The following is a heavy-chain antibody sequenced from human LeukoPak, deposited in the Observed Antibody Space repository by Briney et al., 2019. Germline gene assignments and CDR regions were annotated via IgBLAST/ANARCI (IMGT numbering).Heavy chain of an antibody. V-gene: IGHV4-39*02. J-gene: IGHJ4*02. CDR1: GGSISSSRYY. CDR2: IYYSGST. Sequence: SETLSLTCTVSGGSISSSRYYWGWIRQPPGKGLEWIGSIYYSGSTYYNPSLKSRVTISVDTSKNLFSLKLSSVTAADTAVYYCAREGCSGGSCYSNYWGQGTLVTVSS. D-gene: IGHD2-15*01. CDR3: AREGCSGGSCYSNY.